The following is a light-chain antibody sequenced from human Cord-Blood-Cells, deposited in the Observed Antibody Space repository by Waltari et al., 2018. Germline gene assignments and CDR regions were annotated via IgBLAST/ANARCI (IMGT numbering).Light chain of an antibody. CDR2: DAS. J-gene: IGKJ1*01. CDR1: QSVSSY. Sequence: IVLTQSLATLSLSPGERATLSCRASQSVSSYLAWDQQKPGQAPRLRIYDASNKATGIPTRFSGSGSGTDFTLTISSLEPEDFAVYYCQQRSNWRRTFGQGTKGEIK. CDR3: QQRSNWRRT. V-gene: IGKV3-11*01.